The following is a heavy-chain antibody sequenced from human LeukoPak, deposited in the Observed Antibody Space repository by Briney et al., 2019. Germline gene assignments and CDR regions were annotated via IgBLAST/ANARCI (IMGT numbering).Heavy chain of an antibody. D-gene: IGHD3-10*01. CDR1: GFTFSSYS. Sequence: GGSLRLSCAASGFTFSSYSMHWVRPAPGKGLEWVAFIRYDGSNKYYADSVKGRFTISRDNSKNTLYLQMNSLRAEDTAVYYCAKDQSRYYYGSRAMDVWGQGTTVTVSS. CDR3: AKDQSRYYYGSRAMDV. J-gene: IGHJ6*02. CDR2: IRYDGSNK. V-gene: IGHV3-30*02.